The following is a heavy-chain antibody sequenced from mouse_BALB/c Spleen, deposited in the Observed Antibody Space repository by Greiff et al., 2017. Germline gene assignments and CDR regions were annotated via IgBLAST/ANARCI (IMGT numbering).Heavy chain of an antibody. V-gene: IGHV5-12-2*01. D-gene: IGHD1-2*01. Sequence: EVMLVESGGGLVQPGGSLKLSCAASGFTFSSYTMSWVRQTPEKRLEWVAYISNGGGSTYYPDTVKGRFTISRDNAKNTLYLQMSSLKSEDTAMYYCARHDTTALFDYWGQGTTLTVSS. CDR1: GFTFSSYT. CDR3: ARHDTTALFDY. J-gene: IGHJ2*01. CDR2: ISNGGGST.